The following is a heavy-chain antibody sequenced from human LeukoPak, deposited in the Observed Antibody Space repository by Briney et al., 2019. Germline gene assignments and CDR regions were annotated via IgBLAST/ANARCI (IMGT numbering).Heavy chain of an antibody. V-gene: IGHV3-66*02. CDR1: GFTVSGNY. CDR3: ATRYCSSTSCYRGAFDI. CDR2: IYSGGDT. Sequence: PGGSLRLSCAASGFTVSGNYMSWVRQAPGKGQEWVSLIYSGGDTYYADSVKGRFTISRDNSKNTLYLQMDSLRAEDTAVYYCATRYCSSTSCYRGAFDIWGQGTMVTVSS. D-gene: IGHD2-2*01. J-gene: IGHJ3*02.